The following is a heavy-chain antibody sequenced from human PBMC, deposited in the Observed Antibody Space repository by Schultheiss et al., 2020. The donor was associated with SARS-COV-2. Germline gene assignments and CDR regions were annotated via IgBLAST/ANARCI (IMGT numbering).Heavy chain of an antibody. J-gene: IGHJ3*02. V-gene: IGHV3-74*01. CDR2: INGAGSST. CDR3: AKILEGDAFDI. D-gene: IGHD3-3*01. CDR1: GFTFSTHW. Sequence: GESLKISCAASGFTFSTHWMHWVRQVPGKGLVWVSRINGAGSSTTYADSVKGRFTISRHNSKNTLYLQMNSLRAEDTAVYYCAKILEGDAFDIWGQGTMVTVSS.